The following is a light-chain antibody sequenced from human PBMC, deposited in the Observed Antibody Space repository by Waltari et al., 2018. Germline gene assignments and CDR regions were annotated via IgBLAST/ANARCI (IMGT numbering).Light chain of an antibody. J-gene: IGLJ3*02. CDR3: ATWDDSLNGWV. Sequence: QSVVTQPPSASVTPGQTVTISCSGSDPTLRHNAVHWYQQVPGAAPNPLIYNTYRRPSGVADRFSASRFGTSATLAISGLQSEDEAVYYCATWDDSLNGWVFGGGTKLTVL. CDR2: NTY. CDR1: DPTLRHNA. V-gene: IGLV1-44*01.